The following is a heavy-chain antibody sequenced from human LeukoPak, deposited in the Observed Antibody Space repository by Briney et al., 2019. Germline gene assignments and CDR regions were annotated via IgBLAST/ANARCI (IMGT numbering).Heavy chain of an antibody. CDR2: INHSGST. Sequence: KPSETLSLTCAVYGGSFSGYYWSWIRQPPGKGLEWIGEINHSGSTNYNPSLKSRVTISVDTSKNQFSLKLSSVTAADTAVYYCARGGGRRWLQFRTLDYWGQGTLVTVSS. CDR1: GGSFSGYY. V-gene: IGHV4-34*01. CDR3: ARGGGRRWLQFRTLDY. D-gene: IGHD5-24*01. J-gene: IGHJ4*02.